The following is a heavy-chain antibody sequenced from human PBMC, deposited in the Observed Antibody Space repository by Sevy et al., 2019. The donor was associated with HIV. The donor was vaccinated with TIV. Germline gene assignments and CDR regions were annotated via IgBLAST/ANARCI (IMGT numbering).Heavy chain of an antibody. CDR2: MYSGGST. D-gene: IGHD5-18*01. J-gene: IGHJ4*02. Sequence: GGSLRLSCAASGFTVSSNYMSWVRQAPGKVLEWVSVMYSGGSTYYVDSVKGRFIISRDNSKNTLYLQMNSLRAEDTAVYYCARGRGTGYSYGFDYWGQGTLVTVSS. V-gene: IGHV3-66*01. CDR1: GFTVSSNY. CDR3: ARGRGTGYSYGFDY.